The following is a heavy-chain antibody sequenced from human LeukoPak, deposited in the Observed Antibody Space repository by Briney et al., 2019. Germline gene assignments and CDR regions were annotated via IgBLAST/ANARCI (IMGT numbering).Heavy chain of an antibody. J-gene: IGHJ4*02. CDR2: ITGKSDGGTT. CDR1: GLPFTNVW. D-gene: IGHD3-16*01. V-gene: IGHV3-15*01. CDR3: YTERPYDWEISLDN. Sequence: GGSLRLSCTASGLPFTNVWINWVRQPPGKGLEWVGRITGKSDGGTTDFAAPVKGRFTISRDDSKSTVYLQMNSLKTEDTAIYYCYTERPYDWEISLDNWGQGTLVTVSS.